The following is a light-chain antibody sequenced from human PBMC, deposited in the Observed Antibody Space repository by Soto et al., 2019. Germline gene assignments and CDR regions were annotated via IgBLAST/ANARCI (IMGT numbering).Light chain of an antibody. J-gene: IGLJ2*01. Sequence: QSALTQPASVSGSPGQSITISCTGTSSDVGGYKFVSWYQQHPGKAPKLIIYEVSNRPSGVSNRFSGSKSGNTASLTISGLQAEDEADYYCSSYTSSSTFVIFGRGTKLTVL. CDR3: SSYTSSSTFVI. V-gene: IGLV2-14*01. CDR1: SSDVGGYKF. CDR2: EVS.